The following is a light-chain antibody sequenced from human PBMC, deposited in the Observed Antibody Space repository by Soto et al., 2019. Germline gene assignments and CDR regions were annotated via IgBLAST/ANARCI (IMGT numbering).Light chain of an antibody. Sequence: EIVLTQSPATLSFSPRERATLSCRASQSFSSHLAWYQQKPGQAPRLLIYDASKRATGIPARFSGRGSGTDFTLTISSLGPEDFAVYYCQQRANWPPVITFGQGTRLEI. CDR1: QSFSSH. CDR3: QQRANWPPVIT. V-gene: IGKV3-11*01. CDR2: DAS. J-gene: IGKJ5*01.